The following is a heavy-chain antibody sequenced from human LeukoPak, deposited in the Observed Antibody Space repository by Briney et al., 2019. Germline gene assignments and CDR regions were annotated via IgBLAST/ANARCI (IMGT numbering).Heavy chain of an antibody. J-gene: IGHJ4*02. V-gene: IGHV3-23*01. CDR3: AKEGQWLVQGYFDY. Sequence: GGSLRLSCAASGFTFSDYYMSWIRQAPGKGLEWVSAISGSGGSTYYADSVKGRFTISRDNSKNTLYLQMNSLRAEDTAVYYCAKEGQWLVQGYFDYWGQGTLVTVSS. D-gene: IGHD6-19*01. CDR1: GFTFSDYY. CDR2: ISGSGGST.